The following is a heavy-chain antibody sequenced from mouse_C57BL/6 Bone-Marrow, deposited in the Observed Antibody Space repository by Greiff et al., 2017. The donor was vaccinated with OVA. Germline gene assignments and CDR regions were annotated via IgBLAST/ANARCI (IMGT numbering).Heavy chain of an antibody. CDR3: ARAVTAVVVGDYFDD. CDR2: IDPEDGET. Sequence: EVQLQQSGAELVKPGASVKLSCTASGFNIKDYYMHWVKQRTEQGLEWIGRIDPEDGETKYAPKFQGKATITADTSSNTASLQHSSLTSEDTAVYYCARAVTAVVVGDYFDDWGQGTTLTVSS. V-gene: IGHV14-2*01. J-gene: IGHJ2*01. CDR1: GFNIKDYY. D-gene: IGHD1-1*01.